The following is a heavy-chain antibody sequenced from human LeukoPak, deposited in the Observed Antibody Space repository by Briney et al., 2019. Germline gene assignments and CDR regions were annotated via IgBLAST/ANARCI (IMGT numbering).Heavy chain of an antibody. CDR1: GFTFSSYG. D-gene: IGHD6-13*01. V-gene: IGHV3-30*02. Sequence: PGGSLRLSCAASGFTFSSYGMHWVRQAPGKGLEWVAFIRYDGSNKYYADSVKGRFTISRDNSKNTLYLQMNSLRAEDTAVYYCAREAAAGTFYYYYYMDVWGKGTTVTVSS. CDR2: IRYDGSNK. CDR3: AREAAAGTFYYYYYMDV. J-gene: IGHJ6*03.